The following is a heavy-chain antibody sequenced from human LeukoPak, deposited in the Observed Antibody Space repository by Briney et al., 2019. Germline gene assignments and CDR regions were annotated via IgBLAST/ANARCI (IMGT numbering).Heavy chain of an antibody. CDR2: IYYSGST. V-gene: IGHV4-59*08. J-gene: IGHJ6*02. Sequence: PSETLSLTCTVSGGSISSYYWSWIRQPPGKGLEWIGYIYYSGSTNYNPSLKSRVTISVDTSKNQFSLKLSSVTAADTAVYYCARHEGPMVRGVEGFYYYYYGMDVWGQGTTVTVSS. D-gene: IGHD3-10*01. CDR3: ARHEGPMVRGVEGFYYYYYGMDV. CDR1: GGSISSYY.